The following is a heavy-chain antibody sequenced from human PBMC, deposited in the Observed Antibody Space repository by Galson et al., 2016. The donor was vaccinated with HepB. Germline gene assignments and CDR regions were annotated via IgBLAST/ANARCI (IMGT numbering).Heavy chain of an antibody. D-gene: IGHD4-17*01. CDR3: ARAAGDYGNDGFPNFDY. V-gene: IGHV3-23*01. CDR2: SSGSDGRT. Sequence: SLRLSCAASGFTLSGYAIVWVRQAPGKGLEWIPASSGSDGRTYYADSVKGRFTISSNNSKNTLFLQMNSLRDEDTAVCFCARAAGDYGNDGFPNFDYWGQGTLVTGSS. CDR1: GFTLSGYA. J-gene: IGHJ4*02.